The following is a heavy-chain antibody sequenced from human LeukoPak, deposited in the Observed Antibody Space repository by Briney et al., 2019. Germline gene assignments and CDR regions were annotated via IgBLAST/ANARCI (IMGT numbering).Heavy chain of an antibody. Sequence: ASVKVSCKASGYTFTGYYMHWVRQAPGQGLEWMGWINPNSGGTNYALKFQGWVTMTRDTSISTAYMELSRLRSDDTAVYYCARGKDDSNDYWGQGTLVTVSS. D-gene: IGHD1-1*01. CDR1: GYTFTGYY. CDR2: INPNSGGT. V-gene: IGHV1-2*04. CDR3: ARGKDDSNDY. J-gene: IGHJ4*02.